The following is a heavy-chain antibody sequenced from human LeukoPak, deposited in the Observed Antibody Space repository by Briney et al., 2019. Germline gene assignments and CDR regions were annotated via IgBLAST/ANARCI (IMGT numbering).Heavy chain of an antibody. CDR2: IKQDGGEK. CDR1: VVTFISAW. CDR3: GRNRFAMDV. J-gene: IGHJ6*02. V-gene: IGHV3-7*04. Sequence: VGALRLSCAASVVTFISAWISGGRQVPGKGVEWVANIKQDGGEKYYVDSVKGRFTISRDNAKNSLYLQMNNLRAENTAVYYCGRNRFAMDVWGQGTTVTVSS.